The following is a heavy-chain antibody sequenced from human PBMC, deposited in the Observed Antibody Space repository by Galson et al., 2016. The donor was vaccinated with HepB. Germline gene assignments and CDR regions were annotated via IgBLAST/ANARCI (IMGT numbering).Heavy chain of an antibody. CDR3: ATASAVDYGDYLRV. V-gene: IGHV3-NL1*01. J-gene: IGHJ4*02. D-gene: IGHD4-17*01. CDR2: VYTGGST. CDR1: GVTLSPYG. Sequence: SLRLSCAASGVTLSPYGMHWVRQAPGKGLEWVSVVYTGGSTVYADSVKGRFTISRDNSNNTLYLQMNSLRAEDTAVYYCATASAVDYGDYLRVWGQGTLVTVSS.